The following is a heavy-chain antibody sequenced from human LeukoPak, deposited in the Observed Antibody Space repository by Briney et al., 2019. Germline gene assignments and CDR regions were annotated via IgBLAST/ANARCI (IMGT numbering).Heavy chain of an antibody. J-gene: IGHJ4*02. CDR3: AREGGAIAAAGLNY. CDR2: IYYSGST. D-gene: IGHD6-13*01. Sequence: SETLSLTCTVSGGSISSYYWSWIRQPPGKGLEWIGYIYYSGSTNYNPSLKSRVTISVDTSKNQCSLKLSSVTAADTAVYYCAREGGAIAAAGLNYWGQGTLVTVSS. CDR1: GGSISSYY. V-gene: IGHV4-59*01.